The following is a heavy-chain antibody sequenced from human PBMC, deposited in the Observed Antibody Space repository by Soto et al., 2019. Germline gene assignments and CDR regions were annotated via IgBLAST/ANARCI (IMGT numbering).Heavy chain of an antibody. D-gene: IGHD1-20*01. CDR1: GGSFRGYY. J-gene: IGHJ4*02. Sequence: QVQLQQWGAGLLKPSETLSLTCAVYGGSFRGYYWRWIRPPPGKGLEWIGEINHSGSTNYNPSLKSRVTISVDTSKNQFSLKLSSVTAADTAVYYCARDLTGTTSYWGQGTLVTVSS. V-gene: IGHV4-34*01. CDR2: INHSGST. CDR3: ARDLTGTTSY.